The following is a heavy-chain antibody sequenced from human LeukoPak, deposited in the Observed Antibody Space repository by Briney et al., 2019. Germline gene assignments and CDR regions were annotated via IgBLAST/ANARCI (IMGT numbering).Heavy chain of an antibody. CDR3: ARGVYCSGGSCYSTRSGYYYYMDV. J-gene: IGHJ6*03. D-gene: IGHD2-15*01. V-gene: IGHV4-34*01. Sequence: SETPSLTCAVYGGSFSGYYWSWIRQPPGKGLEWIGEINHSGSTNYNPSLKSRVTISVDTSKNQFSLKLSSVTAADTAVYYCARGVYCSGGSCYSTRSGYYYYMDVWGKGTTVTVSS. CDR2: INHSGST. CDR1: GGSFSGYY.